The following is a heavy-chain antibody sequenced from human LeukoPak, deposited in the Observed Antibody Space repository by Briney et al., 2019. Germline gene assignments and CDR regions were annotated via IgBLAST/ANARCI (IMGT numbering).Heavy chain of an antibody. D-gene: IGHD2-2*01. J-gene: IGHJ4*02. CDR1: GFPFSSYE. CDR3: AREGCSSSSCYDY. CDR2: ISGSGSSI. Sequence: PGGSLRLSCAASGFPFSSYEMNWVRQAPGKGLEWVSYISGSGSSIYYADSVKGRFTISRDNAKSSLYLQMNSLRAEDTAVYYCAREGCSSSSCYDYWGQGTLVTVSS. V-gene: IGHV3-48*03.